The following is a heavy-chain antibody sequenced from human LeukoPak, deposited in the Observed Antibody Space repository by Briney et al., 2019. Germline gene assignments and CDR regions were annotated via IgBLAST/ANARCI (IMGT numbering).Heavy chain of an antibody. CDR2: ISAYNGNT. J-gene: IGHJ4*02. V-gene: IGHV1-18*01. D-gene: IGHD2-2*01. CDR1: GYTFTSYG. Sequence: ASVKVSCKASGYTFTSYGISWVRQAPGQGLEWMGWISAYNGNTNYAQKFQGRVTLTADKSTSTAYMELSSLRSEDTAVYYCARDLGVYCTNTSCYGPFDYWGQGTLVTVSS. CDR3: ARDLGVYCTNTSCYGPFDY.